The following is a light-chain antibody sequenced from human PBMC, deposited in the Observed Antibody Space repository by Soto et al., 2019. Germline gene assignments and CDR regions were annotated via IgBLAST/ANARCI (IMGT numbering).Light chain of an antibody. V-gene: IGLV1-36*01. Sequence: QSALTQPPSVSEAPRQRVTISCSGSSSNIGNNAVNWYQQLPGKAPKLLIYYDDLLPSGVSDRFSGSKSGTSASLAISGLQSEDEADYYCAAWDDSLNGQVFGTGTKLTVL. CDR3: AAWDDSLNGQV. CDR2: YDD. CDR1: SSNIGNNA. J-gene: IGLJ1*01.